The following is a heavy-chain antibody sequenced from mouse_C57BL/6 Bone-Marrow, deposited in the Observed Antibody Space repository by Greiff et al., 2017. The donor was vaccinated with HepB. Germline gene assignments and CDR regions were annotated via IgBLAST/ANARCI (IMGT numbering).Heavy chain of an antibody. D-gene: IGHD2-4*01. Sequence: DVQLQESGPGLAKPSQTLSLTCSVPGYSITSDYWNWIRKFPGNKLEYMGYISYSGSTYYNPSLKSRISIIRDTSKNQYYLQLHSVTTKDTATYYCAREGGRLPWYVGVWGTGTTVTVSS. CDR2: ISYSGST. V-gene: IGHV3-8*01. J-gene: IGHJ1*03. CDR3: AREGGRLPWYVGV. CDR1: GYSITSDY.